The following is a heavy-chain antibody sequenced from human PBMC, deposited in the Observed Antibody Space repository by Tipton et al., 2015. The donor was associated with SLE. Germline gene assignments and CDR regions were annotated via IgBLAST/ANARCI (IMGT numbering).Heavy chain of an antibody. CDR2: INPNSGGT. CDR3: ARRYYDFWRWDWYFDL. Sequence: QLVQSGAEVKKPGASVKVSCKASGYTFTGYYMHWVRQAPGQGLEWMGWINPNSGGTNYAQKFQGRVTMTRDTSISTAYMELSSLRSEDTAVYYCARRYYDFWRWDWYFDLWGRGTLVTVSS. V-gene: IGHV1-2*02. D-gene: IGHD3-3*01. CDR1: GYTFTGYY. J-gene: IGHJ2*01.